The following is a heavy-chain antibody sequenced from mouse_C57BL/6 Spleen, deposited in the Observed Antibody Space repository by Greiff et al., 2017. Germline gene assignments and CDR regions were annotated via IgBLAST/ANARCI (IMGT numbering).Heavy chain of an antibody. CDR1: GYTFTSYG. Sequence: QVQLQQPGAGLVKPGASVKLSCKASGYTFTSYGMHWVQQRPGQGLEWIGRIHPNSGSTNYNEKFKSKATLTVDKSSSTAYMQLSSLKSEDAAVYYCARTCERGATFAYGGQGTLVTVSA. CDR2: IHPNSGST. CDR3: ARTCERGATFAY. V-gene: IGHV1-64*01. J-gene: IGHJ3*01. D-gene: IGHD6-1*01.